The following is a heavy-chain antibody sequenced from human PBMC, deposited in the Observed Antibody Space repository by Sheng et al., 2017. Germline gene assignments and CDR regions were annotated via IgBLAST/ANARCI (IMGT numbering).Heavy chain of an antibody. CDR1: GFTFSRYG. Sequence: EVQLVESGGGSVQPGGTLRLSCAASGFTFSRYGMNWIRQAPGKGLEWVSSIRISGESTSYADSVKGRFTISRDNSKNTVYLQMNSLRAEDTAVYFCAKDLSGYDAGDFDYWGQGTLVTVSS. CDR2: IRISGEST. J-gene: IGHJ4*02. V-gene: IGHV3-23*04. CDR3: AKDLSGYDAGDFDY. D-gene: IGHD5-12*01.